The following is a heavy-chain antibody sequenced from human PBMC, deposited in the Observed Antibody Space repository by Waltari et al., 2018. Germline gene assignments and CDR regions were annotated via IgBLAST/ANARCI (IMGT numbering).Heavy chain of an antibody. D-gene: IGHD1-1*01. CDR3: ASGSGGERRFSWFDP. CDR1: GGSFSGYY. Sequence: QVQLQQWGAGLLKPSETLSLTCAVYGGSFSGYYWSWIRQPPGKGLEWIGEINHSGSTNYNPSLKGRVTISVDTSKNQFSLKLSSVTAADTAVYYGASGSGGERRFSWFDPWGQGTLVTVSS. CDR2: INHSGST. J-gene: IGHJ5*02. V-gene: IGHV4-34*01.